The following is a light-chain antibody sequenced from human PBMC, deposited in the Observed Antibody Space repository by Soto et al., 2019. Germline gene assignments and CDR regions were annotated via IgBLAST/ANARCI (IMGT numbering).Light chain of an antibody. CDR1: SSDIGAYDY. V-gene: IGLV2-8*01. J-gene: IGLJ1*01. CDR3: CSFTSSNTHV. CDR2: EVS. Sequence: QSALTQPPSASGSPGQSVTISCTGTSSDIGAYDYVSWYQQHPGKAPKLMIYEVSQRPSGVPDRFSGSKSGNTASLTISGLQAEDEADYYCCSFTSSNTHVFGTGTKLTVL.